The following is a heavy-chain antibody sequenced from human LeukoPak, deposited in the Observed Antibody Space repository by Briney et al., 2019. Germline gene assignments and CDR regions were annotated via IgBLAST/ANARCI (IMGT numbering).Heavy chain of an antibody. J-gene: IGHJ3*02. V-gene: IGHV5-51*01. CDR2: IYPGATDS. CDR1: GYSSTSFW. Sequence: KVGESRKISGKGSGYSSTSFWIGGGRQMPGKGLGWMGIIYPGATDSRYSPSFHGQLTIPADKSISPAYLQRGSLQTSDTAVYYCARLRGSSWPGSFDIWGQGTMVTVSS. D-gene: IGHD6-13*01. CDR3: ARLRGSSWPGSFDI.